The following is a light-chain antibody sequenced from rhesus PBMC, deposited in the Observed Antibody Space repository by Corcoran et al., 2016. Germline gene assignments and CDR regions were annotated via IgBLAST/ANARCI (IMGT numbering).Light chain of an antibody. CDR1: QGISNA. J-gene: IGKJ2*01. V-gene: IGKV1-33*02. CDR2: DAS. CDR3: QQGYSTPYS. Sequence: DIQMSQSPSSLSASVGDKVTITCRASQGISNALAWYQQKPGKAPKLLIYDASSLESGVPSRLSGSRSGKDFTLTISSLKPEDFATYYCQQGYSTPYSFGQGTKVEIK.